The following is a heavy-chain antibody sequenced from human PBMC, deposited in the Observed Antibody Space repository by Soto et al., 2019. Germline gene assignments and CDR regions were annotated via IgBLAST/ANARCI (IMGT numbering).Heavy chain of an antibody. CDR3: ATPQDYDGCLDL. CDR1: GYTFTNYA. V-gene: IGHV1-3*01. D-gene: IGHD3-22*01. Sequence: ASVKVSCKASGYTFTNYAMHWVRQAPGQRLEWMGWINAGNGNTKYSQKFQGRVTITRDTSASTAYMELSSLRSEDTAVYYCATPQDYDGCLDLWGQGTLVTVSS. CDR2: INAGNGNT. J-gene: IGHJ4*02.